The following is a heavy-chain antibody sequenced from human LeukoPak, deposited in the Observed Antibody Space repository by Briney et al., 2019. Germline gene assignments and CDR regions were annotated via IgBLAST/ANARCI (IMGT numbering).Heavy chain of an antibody. CDR1: GFTFSSYG. J-gene: IGHJ6*02. Sequence: GGSLRLSCAASGFTFSSYGMHWVRQAPGKGLEWLTLISYDGSNKYYADSVKGRFTISRDNSKDTLYLQMNSLSPDDTAVYYCARGLMDYFYGLDVWGQGTSVTVSS. CDR3: ARGLMDYFYGLDV. D-gene: IGHD3-10*01. CDR2: ISYDGSNK. V-gene: IGHV3-30*03.